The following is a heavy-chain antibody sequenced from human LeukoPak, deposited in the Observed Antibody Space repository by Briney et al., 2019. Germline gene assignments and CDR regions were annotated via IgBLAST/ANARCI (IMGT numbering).Heavy chain of an antibody. Sequence: GGSLRLSCEASGLTFSRDWMGWVRQAPGKGLEWVANIRQDGGETYYGDSVKGRFIISRDNAKNSLFLQMNSLRAEDTAAYYCARASRSGHFDYWGQGTLVTVSS. V-gene: IGHV3-7*01. CDR1: GLTFSRDW. J-gene: IGHJ4*02. CDR2: IRQDGGET. D-gene: IGHD6-25*01. CDR3: ARASRSGHFDY.